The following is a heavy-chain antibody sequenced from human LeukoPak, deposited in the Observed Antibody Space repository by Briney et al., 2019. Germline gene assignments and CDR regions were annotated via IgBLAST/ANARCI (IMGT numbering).Heavy chain of an antibody. CDR1: GFTFSSYG. J-gene: IGHJ3*02. CDR3: AREGSGYNAFDI. Sequence: GGSLRLSCAASGFTFSSYGMHWVRQAPGKGLEWVAVMWSDGSNQYYADSVKGRFTISRDVSKRTLFLQMNSLRAEDTAVYYCAREGSGYNAFDIWGQGTMVTVSS. CDR2: MWSDGSNQ. V-gene: IGHV3-33*01. D-gene: IGHD3-3*01.